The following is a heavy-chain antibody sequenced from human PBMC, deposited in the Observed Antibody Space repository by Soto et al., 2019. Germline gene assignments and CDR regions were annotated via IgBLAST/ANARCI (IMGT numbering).Heavy chain of an antibody. CDR2: INHSGST. CDR3: ARIDYGGNFGDAFDI. CDR1: GGSFSGYY. J-gene: IGHJ3*02. D-gene: IGHD4-17*01. V-gene: IGHV4-34*01. Sequence: QVQLQQWGAGLLKPSETLSLTCAVYGGSFSGYYWSWIRQPPGKGLEWIGEINHSGSTNYNPSLKSRVTISVDTSKNQFSLKLSSVTAADTAVYYCARIDYGGNFGDAFDIWGQGTMVTVSS.